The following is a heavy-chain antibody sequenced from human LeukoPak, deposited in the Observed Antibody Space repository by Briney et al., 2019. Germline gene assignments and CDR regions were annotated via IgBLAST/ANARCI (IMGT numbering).Heavy chain of an antibody. Sequence: PSETLSLTCTVSGGSISSSYWSWIRQPPGKGLEWIGYIYYSGSTNYNPSLKGRVTISVDTSKNQFSLKLSSVTAADTAVYYCARAVVVVPAARYYFDYWGQGTLVTVSS. CDR1: GGSISSSY. CDR2: IYYSGST. D-gene: IGHD2-2*01. V-gene: IGHV4-59*01. J-gene: IGHJ4*02. CDR3: ARAVVVVPAARYYFDY.